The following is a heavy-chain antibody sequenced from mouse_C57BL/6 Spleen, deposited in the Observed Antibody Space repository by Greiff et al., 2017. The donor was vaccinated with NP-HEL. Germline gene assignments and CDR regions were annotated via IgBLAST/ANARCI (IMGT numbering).Heavy chain of an antibody. CDR3: TRSNYSNYVGAY. V-gene: IGHV1-15*01. CDR2: IDPETGGT. D-gene: IGHD2-5*01. Sequence: VQLQQSGAELVRPGASVTLSCKASGYTFTDFEMHWVKQTPVHGLEWIGAIDPETGGTAYNQKFKDKAILTADKSSSTAYMELRSLTSEDSAVYYCTRSNYSNYVGAYWGQGTLVTVSA. CDR1: GYTFTDFE. J-gene: IGHJ3*01.